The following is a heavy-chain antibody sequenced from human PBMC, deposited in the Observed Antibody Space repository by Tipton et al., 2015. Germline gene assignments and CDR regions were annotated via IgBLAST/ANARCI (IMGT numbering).Heavy chain of an antibody. D-gene: IGHD2-21*01. V-gene: IGHV3-11*01. Sequence: SGAEVKKPGESLRISCKGSGYSFTSYWIGWVRQAPGKGLEWISYISSTGNTKYYADSVMGRFTISRDNAKNSLYLQMNSLRAEDTAVYYCARDHIWAFDIWGQGTMVTVSS. J-gene: IGHJ3*02. CDR3: ARDHIWAFDI. CDR2: ISSTGNTK. CDR1: GYSFTSYW.